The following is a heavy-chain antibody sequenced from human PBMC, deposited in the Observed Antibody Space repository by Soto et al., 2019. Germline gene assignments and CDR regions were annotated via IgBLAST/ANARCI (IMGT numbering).Heavy chain of an antibody. Sequence: SDTLSLTCTVSGGSVSIGSYYWSWILHPPGKGLEWIGYIYYSGSTNYNPSLKSRVTISVDTSKNQFSLKLSSVTAADTAVYYCARDLGPTAGPDYWGQGTLVTVSS. CDR2: IYYSGST. J-gene: IGHJ4*02. CDR3: ARDLGPTAGPDY. D-gene: IGHD4-17*01. V-gene: IGHV4-61*01. CDR1: GGSVSIGSYY.